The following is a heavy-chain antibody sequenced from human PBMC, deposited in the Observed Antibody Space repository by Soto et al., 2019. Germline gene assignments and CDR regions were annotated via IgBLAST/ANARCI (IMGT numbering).Heavy chain of an antibody. D-gene: IGHD3-9*01. Sequence: SETLSLTCTVSGGSISSYYWSWIRQPPGKGLEWIGYIYYSGSTNYNPSLKSRVTISVDTSKNQFSLKLSSVTAADTAVYYCARGGLRYPYGMDVWGQGTTGTVSS. CDR1: GGSISSYY. V-gene: IGHV4-59*01. CDR2: IYYSGST. CDR3: ARGGLRYPYGMDV. J-gene: IGHJ6*02.